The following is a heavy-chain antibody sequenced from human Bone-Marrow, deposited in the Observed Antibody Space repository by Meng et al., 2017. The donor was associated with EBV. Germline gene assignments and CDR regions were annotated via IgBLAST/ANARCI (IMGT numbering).Heavy chain of an antibody. J-gene: IGHJ5*01. CDR1: GFIFNNYA. CDR2: ITGGGGTT. Sequence: EVQLLDSXGGLVQPGGSLRLSCAASGFIFNNYAINWVRQAPGKGLQWVAGITGGGGTTFYADSLKGRFTISRDNSKNTVHLQINSLRADDTAVYYCAKEGTSVSRGRFDSWGQGTLVTVSS. V-gene: IGHV3-23*01. CDR3: AKEGTSVSRGRFDS. D-gene: IGHD1-7*01.